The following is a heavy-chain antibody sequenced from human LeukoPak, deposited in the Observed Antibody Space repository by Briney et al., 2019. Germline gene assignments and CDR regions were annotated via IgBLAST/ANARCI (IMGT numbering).Heavy chain of an antibody. V-gene: IGHV6-1*01. J-gene: IGHJ5*02. D-gene: IGHD3-16*01. CDR1: GDSVSSNSAA. CDR2: TYYRSKWYN. CDR3: ARDPTAYEDGWFDP. Sequence: QTHSLTWVISGDSVSSNSAAWSWIRQSPSRGLEWLGRTYYRSKWYNDYAVSVKSRMTITPDTSKNQFSLHLNSVTPEDTAVYYCARDPTAYEDGWFDPWGQGTLVTVSS.